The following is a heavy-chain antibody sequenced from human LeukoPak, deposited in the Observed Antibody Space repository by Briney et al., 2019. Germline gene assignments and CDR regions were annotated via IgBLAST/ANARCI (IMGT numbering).Heavy chain of an antibody. CDR3: ARGKFYYDSSGYYYNWFDP. Sequence: ASVKVSCKASGYTFTGYYMHWVRQAPGQGLEWMGWMNPNSGNTGYAQKFQGRVTMTRNTSISTAYMELSSLRSEDTAVYYCARGKFYYDSSGYYYNWFDPWGQGTLVTVSS. CDR1: GYTFTGYY. CDR2: MNPNSGNT. V-gene: IGHV1-8*02. J-gene: IGHJ5*02. D-gene: IGHD3-22*01.